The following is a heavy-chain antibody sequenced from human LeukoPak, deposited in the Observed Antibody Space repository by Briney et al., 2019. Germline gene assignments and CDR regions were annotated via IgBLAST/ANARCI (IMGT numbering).Heavy chain of an antibody. J-gene: IGHJ4*02. CDR2: INHSGST. V-gene: IGHV4-34*01. Sequence: SETLSLTCAVYGGSFSGYYWSWIRQPPGKGLEWIGEINHSGSTNYNPSLKSRVTISVDTSKNQFSLKLSSVTAADTAVYYRASESYCSGGSCLGYWGQGTLVTVSS. D-gene: IGHD2-15*01. CDR1: GGSFSGYY. CDR3: ASESYCSGGSCLGY.